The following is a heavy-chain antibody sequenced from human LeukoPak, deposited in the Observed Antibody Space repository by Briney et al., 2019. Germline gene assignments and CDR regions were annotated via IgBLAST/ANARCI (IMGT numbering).Heavy chain of an antibody. CDR2: IYYSGST. V-gene: IGHV4-59*12. Sequence: MASETLSLTCTVSGGSISSYYWSWIRQPPGKGLEWIGYIYYSGSTNYNPSLKSRVTISVDTSKNQFSLKLSSVTAADTAVYYCARDQLELLGGYYMDVWGKGTTVTVSS. J-gene: IGHJ6*03. CDR3: ARDQLELLGGYYMDV. CDR1: GGSISSYY. D-gene: IGHD1-7*01.